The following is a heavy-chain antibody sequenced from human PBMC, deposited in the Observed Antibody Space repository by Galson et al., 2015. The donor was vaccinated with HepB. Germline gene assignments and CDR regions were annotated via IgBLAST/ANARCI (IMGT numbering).Heavy chain of an antibody. D-gene: IGHD2-15*01. CDR3: STCNGGSCYLDY. CDR2: IWFDGSNK. J-gene: IGHJ4*02. CDR1: GFTFSNHG. V-gene: IGHV3-33*01. Sequence: SLRLSCAVSGFTFSNHGMHWVRQAPGKGLEWLSLIWFDGSNKYYTDSVKGRFTVSRDNSKNMLYLQMNSLRAEDTAMYYCSTCNGGSCYLDYWGQGALVTVSS.